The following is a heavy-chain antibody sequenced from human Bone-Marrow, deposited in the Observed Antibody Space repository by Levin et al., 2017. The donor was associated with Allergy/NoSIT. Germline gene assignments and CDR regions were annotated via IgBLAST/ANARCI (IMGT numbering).Heavy chain of an antibody. CDR2: ISPRTGGT. CDR3: VRETTSRGYGLLDH. Sequence: PEASVKVSCKASGYTFTGDYLHWVRQAPGQGLEWMGWISPRTGGTSYAQNFQGRVTMTRDASISTAFLEVSSLRSDDTAVYYCVRETTSRGYGLLDHWGQGTLVTVSS. J-gene: IGHJ4*02. CDR1: GYTFTGDY. D-gene: IGHD5-12*01. V-gene: IGHV1-2*02.